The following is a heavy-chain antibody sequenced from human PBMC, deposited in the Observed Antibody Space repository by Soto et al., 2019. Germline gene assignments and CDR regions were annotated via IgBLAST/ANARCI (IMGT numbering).Heavy chain of an antibody. CDR2: ISARGGSS. Sequence: EVQLLESGGGLVQPGGSLRLSCAASEFSFSSYAMVWVRQAPGKGLEWVSVISARGGSSYFADSVKGRFTISRDNSKNVLSLEMNSLRAEDTAIYFCAKGSVEYSASVDNWGQGTLVLVSS. V-gene: IGHV3-23*01. CDR1: EFSFSSYA. J-gene: IGHJ4*02. D-gene: IGHD5-12*01. CDR3: AKGSVEYSASVDN.